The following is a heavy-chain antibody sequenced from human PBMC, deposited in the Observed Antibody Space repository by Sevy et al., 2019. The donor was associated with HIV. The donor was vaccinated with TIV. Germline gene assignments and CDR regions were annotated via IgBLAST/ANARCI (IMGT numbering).Heavy chain of an antibody. CDR1: GFRFSNYA. Sequence: GGSLRLSCAASGFRFSNYAMHWVRQAPGKGLEWVAVISYDGYNKYYADSVKGRFTISRDNSKNALYLQMNSLRPEDTAVYYCASDRYRKPIIVIITTYYYGMDVWGQGTTVTVSS. CDR3: ASDRYRKPIIVIITTYYYGMDV. V-gene: IGHV3-30*03. D-gene: IGHD3-22*01. J-gene: IGHJ6*02. CDR2: ISYDGYNK.